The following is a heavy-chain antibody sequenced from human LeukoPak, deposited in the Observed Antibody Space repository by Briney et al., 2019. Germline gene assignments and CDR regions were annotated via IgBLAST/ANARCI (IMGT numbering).Heavy chain of an antibody. CDR3: ARSAGSAFFDY. CDR1: GYTFTGFY. CDR2: IYSDSGDT. Sequence: GASVKVSCKASGYTFTGFYIHWLRQAPGQGLEWMGWIYSDSGDTNYAQKFQGWVTMTRDTSISTAYMELSRLTSDDTAVYYCARSAGSAFFDYWGQGTLVTVPS. V-gene: IGHV1-2*04. J-gene: IGHJ4*02. D-gene: IGHD2-15*01.